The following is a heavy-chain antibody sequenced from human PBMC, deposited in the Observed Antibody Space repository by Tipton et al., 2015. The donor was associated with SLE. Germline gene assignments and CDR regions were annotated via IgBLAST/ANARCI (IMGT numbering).Heavy chain of an antibody. D-gene: IGHD1-14*01. Sequence: GLVKPSETLSLTCTVSGGSISSSSYFWGWIRQPPGKGLEWIGSIYYSGSTYYKSSLKSRVTISVDTSKNQFSLKLSSVTAADTAVYYCARDRPDYYFDYWGQGTLVTVSS. CDR2: IYYSGST. CDR3: ARDRPDYYFDY. V-gene: IGHV4-39*07. CDR1: GGSISSSSYF. J-gene: IGHJ4*02.